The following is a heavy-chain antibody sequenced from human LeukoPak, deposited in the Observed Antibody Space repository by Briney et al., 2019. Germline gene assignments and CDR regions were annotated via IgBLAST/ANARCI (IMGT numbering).Heavy chain of an antibody. J-gene: IGHJ4*02. D-gene: IGHD6-19*01. Sequence: SETLSLTCAVSGGSISSSNWWSWVRQPPGKGLEWIGEIYHSGSTNYNPSLRSRVTISVDTSKNQFSLKVISVTAADTAVYYCARDGGIAVAPIVWGQGTLVTVSS. CDR2: IYHSGST. V-gene: IGHV4-4*02. CDR3: ARDGGIAVAPIV. CDR1: GGSISSSNW.